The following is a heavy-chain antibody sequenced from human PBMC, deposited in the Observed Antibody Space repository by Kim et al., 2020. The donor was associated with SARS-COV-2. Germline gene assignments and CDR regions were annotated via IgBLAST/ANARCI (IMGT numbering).Heavy chain of an antibody. D-gene: IGHD2-2*02. J-gene: IGHJ6*02. Sequence: ASVKVSCKASGYTFTSYGISWVRQAPGQGLEWMGWISAYNGNTNYAQKLQGRVTMTTDTSTSTAYMELRSLRSDDTAVYYCARGDIVVVPAAITNYYYYGMDVWGQGTTVTVSS. CDR3: ARGDIVVVPAAITNYYYYGMDV. CDR1: GYTFTSYG. CDR2: ISAYNGNT. V-gene: IGHV1-18*04.